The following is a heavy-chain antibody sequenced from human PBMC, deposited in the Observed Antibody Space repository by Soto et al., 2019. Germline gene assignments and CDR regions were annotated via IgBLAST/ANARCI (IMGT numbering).Heavy chain of an antibody. J-gene: IGHJ4*02. CDR3: ARAGTYYYDSSGYYLDDY. Sequence: ASVKVSCKASGYTFTSYGISWVRQAPGQGLEWMGWINAGNGNTKYSQKFQGRVNITRDTSASTAYMEMSSLRSEDTALYYCARAGTYYYDSSGYYLDDYWGQGTLVTVSS. CDR1: GYTFTSYG. V-gene: IGHV1-3*01. D-gene: IGHD3-22*01. CDR2: INAGNGNT.